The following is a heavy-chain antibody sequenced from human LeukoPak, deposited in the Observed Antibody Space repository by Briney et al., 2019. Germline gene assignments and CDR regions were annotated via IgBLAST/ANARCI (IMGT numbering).Heavy chain of an antibody. J-gene: IGHJ4*02. V-gene: IGHV3-21*01. D-gene: IGHD2-2*01. Sequence: GGSLRLSCAASGFTFSSYSMNWGREAPGKGLEWGSSISSSSSYIYYADSVKGRFTISRDNAKNSLYLQMNSLRAEATAVYYCAARPGGVVPAADFDYWGQGTLVTVSS. CDR2: ISSSSSYI. CDR3: AARPGGVVPAADFDY. CDR1: GFTFSSYS.